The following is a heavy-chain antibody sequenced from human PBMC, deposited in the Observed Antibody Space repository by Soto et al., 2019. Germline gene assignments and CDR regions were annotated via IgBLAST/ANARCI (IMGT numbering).Heavy chain of an antibody. Sequence: QVQLVQSGAEVKKPGASVKVSCKASGYTFSSYAISWVRQAPGQGLEWMGWIITYNGNTNYAQKLQGRVTMTTATSTTPAYRDLRSLRSDDTAVYYCARTGTPVDYWGQGTLVTVSS. J-gene: IGHJ4*02. V-gene: IGHV1-18*01. CDR3: ARTGTPVDY. CDR1: GYTFSSYA. CDR2: IITYNGNT.